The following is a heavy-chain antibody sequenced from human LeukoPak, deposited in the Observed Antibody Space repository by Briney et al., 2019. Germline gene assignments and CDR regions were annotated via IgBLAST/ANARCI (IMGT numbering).Heavy chain of an antibody. CDR1: GFTFSSYA. Sequence: GGSLRLSCAASGFTFSSYAMHWVRQAPGKGLEWVAVISYDGSNKYYADSVKGRLTISRDNSKNTLYLQMNSLRAEDTAVYYCASSSWYRDYYYGMDVWGQGTTVTVSS. V-gene: IGHV3-30-3*01. CDR2: ISYDGSNK. D-gene: IGHD6-13*01. J-gene: IGHJ6*02. CDR3: ASSSWYRDYYYGMDV.